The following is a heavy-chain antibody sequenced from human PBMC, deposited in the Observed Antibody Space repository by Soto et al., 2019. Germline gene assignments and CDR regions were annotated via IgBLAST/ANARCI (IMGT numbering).Heavy chain of an antibody. Sequence: SGPTLVNPTQTLTLTCTFSGFSLSTSGMCVSWIRQPPGKALEWLALIDWDDDKYYSTSLKTRLTISNDTSKNQVVLTMTNMDPVDTATYYCARIRGYSSSWYFDYWGQGTLVTVSS. CDR3: ARIRGYSSSWYFDY. CDR1: GFSLSTSGMC. V-gene: IGHV2-70*01. J-gene: IGHJ4*02. D-gene: IGHD6-13*01. CDR2: IDWDDDK.